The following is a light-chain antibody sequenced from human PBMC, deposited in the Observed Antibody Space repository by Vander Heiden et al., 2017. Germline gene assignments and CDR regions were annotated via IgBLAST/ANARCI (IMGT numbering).Light chain of an antibody. J-gene: IGLJ3*02. CDR2: EDS. V-gene: IGLV3-1*01. CDR1: QLGDQY. CDR3: QAWDSSTANWV. Sequence: SYELSQPLSVSVCPRQPPGHPRSGDQLGDQYACWYQQKPGKAPVLVIYEDSKRPSGIPERFSGSNSGNTATLTISGTQAGDEADYYCQAWDSSTANWVFGGGTKLTVL.